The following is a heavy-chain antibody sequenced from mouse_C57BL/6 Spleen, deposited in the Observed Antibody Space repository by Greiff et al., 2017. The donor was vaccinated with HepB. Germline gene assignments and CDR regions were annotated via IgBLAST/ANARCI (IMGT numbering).Heavy chain of an antibody. Sequence: EVMLVESGGGLVQSGRSLRLSCATSGFTFSDFYMEWVRQAPGKGLEWIAASRNKANDYTTEYSASVKGRFIVSRDTSQSILYLQMNALRAEDTAIYYCARDAPGNGGAMDYWGQGTSVTVSS. J-gene: IGHJ4*01. V-gene: IGHV7-1*01. CDR1: GFTFSDFY. CDR3: ARDAPGNGGAMDY. CDR2: SRNKANDYTT. D-gene: IGHD1-1*01.